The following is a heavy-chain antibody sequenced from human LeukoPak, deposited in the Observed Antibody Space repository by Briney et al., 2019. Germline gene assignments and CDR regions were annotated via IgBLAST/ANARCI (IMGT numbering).Heavy chain of an antibody. CDR2: IYTSGST. CDR3: ARADYYDSSGRFDY. V-gene: IGHV4-61*02. D-gene: IGHD3-22*01. J-gene: IGHJ4*02. Sequence: SQTLSLTCTVSGGSISSGSYYWSWIRQPAGKGVEWIGRIYTSGSTNYNPSLKSRVTISVDTSKNQFSLKLSSVTAADTAVYYCARADYYDSSGRFDYWGQGTLVTVSS. CDR1: GGSISSGSYY.